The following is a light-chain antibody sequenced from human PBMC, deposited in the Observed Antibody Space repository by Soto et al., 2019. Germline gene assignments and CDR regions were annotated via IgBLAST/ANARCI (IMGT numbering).Light chain of an antibody. J-gene: IGKJ4*01. CDR1: QSVSSN. Sequence: EIVMTQSPATLSVSPGERTTLSCRVSQSVSSNLAWYQQKPGQAPRLLIHDASTRATGIPARFSGSGSETEFTLTISSLQSEDFAVYYCQQYNNWPPLTFGGGTKVEIK. CDR3: QQYNNWPPLT. CDR2: DAS. V-gene: IGKV3-15*01.